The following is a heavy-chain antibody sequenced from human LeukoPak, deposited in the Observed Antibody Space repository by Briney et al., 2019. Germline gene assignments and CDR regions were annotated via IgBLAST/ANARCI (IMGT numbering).Heavy chain of an antibody. D-gene: IGHD1-26*01. CDR1: GYSFTSYW. V-gene: IGHV5-51*01. Sequence: GESLKISCKGSGYSFTSYWIGWVRQMPGKGLEWMGIIYPGDSDNRSSPSFQGKVTISADKSISTAYLQWSSLKASDNAMYYCARIGGWELLGWFDPWGQGTLVTVSS. CDR2: IYPGDSDN. J-gene: IGHJ5*02. CDR3: ARIGGWELLGWFDP.